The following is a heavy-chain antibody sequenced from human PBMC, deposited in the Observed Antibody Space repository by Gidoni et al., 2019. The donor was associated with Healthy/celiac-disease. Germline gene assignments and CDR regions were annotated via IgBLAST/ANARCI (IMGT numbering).Heavy chain of an antibody. CDR1: GFTFSSYA. CDR2: ISGSGGST. J-gene: IGHJ5*02. CDR3: AKGGYCSGGSCYFDWFDP. D-gene: IGHD2-15*01. Sequence: EVQLLESGGGLVQPGGSLRLSCAASGFTFSSYAMSWVRQAPGKGLEWGSGISGSGGSTYYADSVKGRFTISRDNSKNTLNLQMNSLRAEDTAVYYCAKGGYCSGGSCYFDWFDPWGQGTLVTVSS. V-gene: IGHV3-23*01.